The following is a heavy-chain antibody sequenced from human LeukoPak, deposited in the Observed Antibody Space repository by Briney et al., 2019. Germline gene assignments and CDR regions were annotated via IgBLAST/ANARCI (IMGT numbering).Heavy chain of an antibody. J-gene: IGHJ4*02. CDR1: GFTFSSYW. Sequence: GGSLRLSCAASGFTFSSYWMHWVRQAPGKGLVWVSRINTDGSSTRYADSVKGRFTISRDNSKNTLYLQMNSLRAEDTAVYYCANPYGDYDFDYWGQGTLVTVSS. CDR2: INTDGSST. CDR3: ANPYGDYDFDY. V-gene: IGHV3-74*01. D-gene: IGHD4-17*01.